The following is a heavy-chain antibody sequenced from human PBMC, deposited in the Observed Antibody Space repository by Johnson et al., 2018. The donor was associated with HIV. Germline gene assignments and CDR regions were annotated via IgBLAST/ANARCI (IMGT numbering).Heavy chain of an antibody. Sequence: VQLVESGGGLVQPGGSLRLSCAASGFTFSSYAMSWVRQAPGKGLEWVSAISGSGGSTYYADSVKGRFTISRDNSKNTLYLQMNSLRAEDTAVYYCAKGDDYYDSSGYYRQGAFDIWGQGTMVTVSS. CDR2: ISGSGGST. V-gene: IGHV3-23*04. CDR3: AKGDDYYDSSGYYRQGAFDI. D-gene: IGHD3-22*01. CDR1: GFTFSSYA. J-gene: IGHJ3*02.